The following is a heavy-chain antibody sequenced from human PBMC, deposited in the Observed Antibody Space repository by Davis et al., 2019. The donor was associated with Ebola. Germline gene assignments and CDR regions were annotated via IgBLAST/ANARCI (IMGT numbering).Heavy chain of an antibody. CDR1: GGTFSSYA. Sequence: SVKVSCKASGGTFSSYAISWVRQAPGQGLEWMGGIIPIFGTANYAQKFQGRVTITADESTSTAYMELSSLRSEDTAVYYCARAPTWSQINYYCFDCWGQGTLVTVSS. J-gene: IGHJ4*02. CDR3: ARAPTWSQINYYCFDC. D-gene: IGHD3-10*01. CDR2: IIPIFGTA. V-gene: IGHV1-69*13.